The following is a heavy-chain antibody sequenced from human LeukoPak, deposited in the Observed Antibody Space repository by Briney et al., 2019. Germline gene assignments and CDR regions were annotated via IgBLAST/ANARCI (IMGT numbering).Heavy chain of an antibody. Sequence: GGSLRLSCVASGFTFSSHWMHWVRQVPGKGLVWVSRINSVGSRTDYADSVKGRFTISRDNARNTLYLQMNSLRAEDTAVYYCTSDTVDTALGIDYWGQGTLVTVSP. J-gene: IGHJ4*02. CDR3: TSDTVDTALGIDY. CDR1: GFTFSSHW. CDR2: INSVGSRT. V-gene: IGHV3-74*01. D-gene: IGHD5-18*01.